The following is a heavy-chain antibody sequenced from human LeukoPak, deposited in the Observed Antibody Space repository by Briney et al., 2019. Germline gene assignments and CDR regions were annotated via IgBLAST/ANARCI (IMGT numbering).Heavy chain of an antibody. J-gene: IGHJ4*02. Sequence: GGSLRLSCAASGFTFDDYAMHWVLQAPGKGLEWVSSISSTGGTTYYADSVKGRFTISRDNSKNTLYLQMNSLRAEDTAVYYCAKKYGDYDTPDLDYWGQGTLVTVSS. D-gene: IGHD4-17*01. CDR1: GFTFDDYA. CDR3: AKKYGDYDTPDLDY. CDR2: ISSTGGTT. V-gene: IGHV3-23*01.